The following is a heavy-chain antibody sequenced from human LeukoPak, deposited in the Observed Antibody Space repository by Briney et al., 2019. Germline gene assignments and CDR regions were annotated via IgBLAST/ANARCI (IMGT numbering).Heavy chain of an antibody. J-gene: IGHJ4*02. Sequence: PGGSLRLSCAASGFTFSSYSMNWVRQAPGKGLEWVSYISSSSSTIYYADSVKGRFTISRDNSKNTLYLQMNSLRAEDTAVYYCAKSPSKRGDYWGQGTPVTVSS. V-gene: IGHV3-48*01. CDR3: AKSPSKRGDY. CDR1: GFTFSSYS. CDR2: ISSSSSTI. D-gene: IGHD3-10*01.